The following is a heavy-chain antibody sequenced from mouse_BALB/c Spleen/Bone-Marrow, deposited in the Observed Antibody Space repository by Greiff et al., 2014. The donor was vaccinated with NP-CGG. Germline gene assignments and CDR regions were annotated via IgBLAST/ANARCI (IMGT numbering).Heavy chain of an antibody. CDR1: GYTFSSYW. D-gene: IGHD2-1*01. CDR3: ARNGNYPAWFAY. Sequence: VQLQQSGAELMKPGASVKISCRATGYTFSSYWIEWVKQRPGHGLEWIGGILPGSGSTNYNEKFKGKATFTADTSSNTAYMQLSSLTSEDSAVYYCARNGNYPAWFAYWGQGTLVTVSA. CDR2: ILPGSGST. V-gene: IGHV1-9*01. J-gene: IGHJ3*01.